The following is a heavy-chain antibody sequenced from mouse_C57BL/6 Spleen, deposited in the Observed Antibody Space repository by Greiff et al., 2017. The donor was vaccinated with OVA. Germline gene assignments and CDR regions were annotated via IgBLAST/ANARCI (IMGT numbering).Heavy chain of an antibody. CDR3: ARVGMDY. CDR1: GYSFTGYY. J-gene: IGHJ4*01. V-gene: IGHV1-42*01. Sequence: VHVKQSGPELVKPGASVKISCKASGYSFTGYYMNWVKQSPEKSLEWIGEINPSTGGTTYNQKFKAKATLTVDKSSSTAYMQLKSLTSEDSAVYYCARVGMDYWGQGTSVTVSS. CDR2: INPSTGGT.